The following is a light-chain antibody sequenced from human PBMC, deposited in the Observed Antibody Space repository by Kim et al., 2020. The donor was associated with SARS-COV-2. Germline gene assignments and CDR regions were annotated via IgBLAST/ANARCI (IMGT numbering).Light chain of an antibody. J-gene: IGKJ1*01. Sequence: SVSPGERATLSCRASQSVSSYLAWYQQKPGQAPRLLIFDASHRATGIPPRFSGSGSGTDFTLTISSLEPEDFAVYYCQQRSNWWTFGQGTKVDIK. CDR1: QSVSSY. CDR3: QQRSNWWT. CDR2: DAS. V-gene: IGKV3-11*01.